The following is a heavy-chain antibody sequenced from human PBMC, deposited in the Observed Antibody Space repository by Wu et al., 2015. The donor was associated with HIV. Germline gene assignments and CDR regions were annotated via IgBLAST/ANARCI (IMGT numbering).Heavy chain of an antibody. Sequence: QVQLVQSGAEVKKPGSSVKVSCKASGGTFSSYAISWVRQAPGQGLEWMGRIIPNSGGTNSAQMFQGRVTMTRDTSITTVYLELSSLTSDDTAVYYCVRGARGMPKGAFDIWGQGTLVIVSS. V-gene: IGHV1-2*02. CDR1: GGTFSSYA. CDR3: VRGARGMPKGAFDI. J-gene: IGHJ3*02. D-gene: IGHD3-16*01. CDR2: IIPNSGGT.